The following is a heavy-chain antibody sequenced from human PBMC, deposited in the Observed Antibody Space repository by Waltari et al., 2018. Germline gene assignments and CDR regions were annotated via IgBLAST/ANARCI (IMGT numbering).Heavy chain of an antibody. CDR2: IYYSGST. J-gene: IGHJ4*02. D-gene: IGHD3-3*01. CDR1: GGPISSSSYY. Sequence: QLQLQESGPGLVKPSETLSLTCTVSGGPISSSSYYWGWIRQPPGKGLEWIGSIYYSGSTYYNPSLKSRVTISVDTSKNQFSLKLSSVTAADTAVYYCARLELETFDYWGQGTLVTVSS. CDR3: ARLELETFDY. V-gene: IGHV4-39*01.